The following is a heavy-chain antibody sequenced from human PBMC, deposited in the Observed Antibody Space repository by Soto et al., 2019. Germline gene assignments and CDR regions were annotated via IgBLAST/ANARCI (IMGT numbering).Heavy chain of an antibody. V-gene: IGHV3-21*01. CDR1: GFTFSSYS. D-gene: IGHD4-17*01. Sequence: GGSLRLSCAASGFTFSSYSMNWVRQAPGKGLEWVSSISSSSSYIYYADSVKGRVTISRDNAKNSLYLQMNSLRAEDTAVYYCARRMDYGGNFFDYWGQGTLVTVSS. CDR2: ISSSSSYI. CDR3: ARRMDYGGNFFDY. J-gene: IGHJ4*02.